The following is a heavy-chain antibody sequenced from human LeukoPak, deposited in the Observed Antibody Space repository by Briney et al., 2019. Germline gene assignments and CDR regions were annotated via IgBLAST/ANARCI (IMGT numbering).Heavy chain of an antibody. J-gene: IGHJ6*03. V-gene: IGHV4-34*01. CDR1: GGSFSGYY. D-gene: IGHD5-12*01. CDR3: ARAANIVATSPNYYYYYYTDV. Sequence: SETLSLTCAVYGGSFSGYYWSWIRQPPGRGLEWTGEINHSGSTNYNPYLKSRVTISVDTSKNQFSLKLSSVTAADTAVYYCARAANIVATSPNYYYYYYTDVWGKGTTVTVSS. CDR2: INHSGST.